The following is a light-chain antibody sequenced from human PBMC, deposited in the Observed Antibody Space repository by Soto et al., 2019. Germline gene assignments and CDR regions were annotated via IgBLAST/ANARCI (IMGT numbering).Light chain of an antibody. CDR1: QNILYSSNNKNY. CDR2: WAS. J-gene: IGKJ2*01. CDR3: QQYYEIPHT. V-gene: IGKV4-1*01. Sequence: DIVMTQSPDSLAVSLGERATINCKSSQNILYSSNNKNYLAWYQLKPGQPPKRLTFWASTRESGVPDRFSGSGSGTDFTLTISSLQAEDVAVYYCQQYYEIPHTFGQGTKLEI.